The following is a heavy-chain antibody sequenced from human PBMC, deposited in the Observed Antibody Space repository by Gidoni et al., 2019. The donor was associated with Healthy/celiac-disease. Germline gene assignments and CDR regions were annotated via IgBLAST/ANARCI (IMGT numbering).Heavy chain of an antibody. CDR3: ARDKGDYYFDY. Sequence: EVQLVESGGGLVQPGGSLRRSCAASGFTFSSYSMNWVRQAPGKGLEWVSYISSSSSTIYYADSVKGRFTISRDNAKNSLYLQMNSLRAEDTAVYYCARDKGDYYFDYWGQGTLVTVSS. CDR1: GFTFSSYS. J-gene: IGHJ4*02. CDR2: ISSSSSTI. D-gene: IGHD2-21*02. V-gene: IGHV3-48*01.